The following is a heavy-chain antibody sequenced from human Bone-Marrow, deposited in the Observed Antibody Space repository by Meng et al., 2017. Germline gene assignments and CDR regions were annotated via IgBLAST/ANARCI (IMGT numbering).Heavy chain of an antibody. CDR1: GGSISSYY. Sequence: GSLRLSCTVSGGSISSYYWSWIRQPAGKGLEWIGRIYTSGSTNYNPSLKSRVTMSVDTSKNQFSLKLSSVTAADTAVYYCARDLLSGSYHNVYWGQGTLVTVSS. D-gene: IGHD1-26*01. CDR2: IYTSGST. J-gene: IGHJ4*02. V-gene: IGHV4-4*07. CDR3: ARDLLSGSYHNVY.